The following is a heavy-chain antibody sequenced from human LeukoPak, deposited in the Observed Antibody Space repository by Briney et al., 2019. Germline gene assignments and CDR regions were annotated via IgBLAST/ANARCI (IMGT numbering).Heavy chain of an antibody. D-gene: IGHD2-15*01. CDR3: VVGFDY. CDR1: GISLTTSGVG. Sequence: SGPTLVKPTQTLTLTCTFSGISLTTSGVGVGWIRQPPGKALEWLAVIYWNDDKYYSPSLKSRFTITKDTSKNQVVLTMTNMNPVDTATYYCVVGFDYWGQGILVTVSS. V-gene: IGHV2-5*01. J-gene: IGHJ4*02. CDR2: IYWNDDK.